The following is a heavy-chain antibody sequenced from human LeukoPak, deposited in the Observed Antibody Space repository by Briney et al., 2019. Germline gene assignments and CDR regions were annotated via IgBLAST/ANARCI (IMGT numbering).Heavy chain of an antibody. Sequence: PGGSLRLSCVPSGIIFSNSALNWVREAPGKGREWVSSISSSSSYIYYADSVKGRFTISRDNASNSLYLQMSSLRAEDTAVYNCARESGDHAANSRQAVDYWGQGTLVTVTS. CDR3: ARESGDHAANSRQAVDY. CDR2: ISSSSSYI. D-gene: IGHD1-14*01. CDR1: GIIFSNSA. V-gene: IGHV3-21*01. J-gene: IGHJ4*02.